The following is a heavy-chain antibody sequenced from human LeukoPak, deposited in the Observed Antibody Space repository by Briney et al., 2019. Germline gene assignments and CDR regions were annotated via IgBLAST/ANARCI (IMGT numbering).Heavy chain of an antibody. V-gene: IGHV3-23*01. Sequence: GGSLRLSCAASGFTFSNNAMSWVRQAPGKGLEWVSATSTSGGSAYYADSVKGRFTISRDNSKNTLYLQMDSLRADDTAVYYCTRYSGSYYYPPAWDLWGQGTLVTVSS. CDR2: TSTSGGSA. CDR1: GFTFSNNA. J-gene: IGHJ4*02. CDR3: TRYSGSYYYPPAWDL. D-gene: IGHD1-26*01.